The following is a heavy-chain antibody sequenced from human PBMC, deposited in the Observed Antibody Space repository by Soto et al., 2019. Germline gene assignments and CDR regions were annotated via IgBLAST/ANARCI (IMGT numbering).Heavy chain of an antibody. D-gene: IGHD3-22*01. J-gene: IGHJ4*02. CDR1: GYTFTSYG. Sequence: ASVKVSCKASGYTFTSYGISWVRQAPGQGLEWMGWISAYNGNTNYAQKLQGRVTMTTDTSTSTAYMELRSLRSDDTAVYYCARDYYDSSGYYSLDYWGQGTLVTVSS. CDR2: ISAYNGNT. V-gene: IGHV1-18*01. CDR3: ARDYYDSSGYYSLDY.